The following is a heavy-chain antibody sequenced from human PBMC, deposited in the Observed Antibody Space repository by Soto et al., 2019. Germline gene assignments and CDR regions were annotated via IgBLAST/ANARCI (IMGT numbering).Heavy chain of an antibody. CDR2: IGAYNGHT. V-gene: IGHV1-18*01. Sequence: QVQLVQSGAEVKKPGASVKVSCKASGYTFTNSGISWVRQAPGQGLEWMGWIGAYNGHTKYAQKLQGRVTMTTDTSTSTAYMELRSLKSDDTAVYYCAREDYYDSGGYLPVRYYFGMDVWGQGTTVTVSS. CDR1: GYTFTNSG. D-gene: IGHD3-22*01. J-gene: IGHJ6*02. CDR3: AREDYYDSGGYLPVRYYFGMDV.